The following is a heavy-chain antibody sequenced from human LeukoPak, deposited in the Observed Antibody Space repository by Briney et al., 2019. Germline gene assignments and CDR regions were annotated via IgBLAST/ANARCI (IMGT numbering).Heavy chain of an antibody. V-gene: IGHV3-15*01. CDR1: GFTFSNAW. Sequence: PGGSLRLSCAASGFTFSNAWMSWVRQAPGKGLEWVGRIKSKTDGGTIDYAAPVKGRFTISRDDLKTTLYLYMNSLKTEDTAVYYCTTAVVVVPAADSVGYWGQGTLVTVSS. D-gene: IGHD2-2*01. J-gene: IGHJ4*02. CDR3: TTAVVVVPAADSVGY. CDR2: IKSKTDGGTI.